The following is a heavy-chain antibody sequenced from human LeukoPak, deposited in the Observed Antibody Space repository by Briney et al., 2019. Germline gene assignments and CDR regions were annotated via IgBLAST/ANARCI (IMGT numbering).Heavy chain of an antibody. V-gene: IGHV3-48*03. CDR1: GFTFSSYE. D-gene: IGHD3-22*01. CDR2: ISSSGSTI. CDR3: ARTLGGYYVDY. J-gene: IGHJ4*02. Sequence: GGSLRLSCAASGFTFSSYEMNWVRQAPGKGLEWISYISSSGSTIYYADSVKGRFTISRDNAKNSLYLQMNSLRAEDTAVYYCARTLGGYYVDYWGQGTLVTVSS.